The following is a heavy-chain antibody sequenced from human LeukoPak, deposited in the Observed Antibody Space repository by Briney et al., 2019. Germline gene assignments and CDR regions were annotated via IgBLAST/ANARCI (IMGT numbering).Heavy chain of an antibody. D-gene: IGHD3-16*01. CDR1: GFSFSSYW. CDR3: TKGGTGHSDY. J-gene: IGHJ4*02. Sequence: GGSLRLSCAASGFSFSSYWMHWVRQAPGKGLVWVSRINSDGSGTSYADSVKGRFTISRDNAKNTLDLHMNHLRAEDTAVYYCTKGGTGHSDYWGQGTLVTVSS. V-gene: IGHV3-74*01. CDR2: INSDGSGT.